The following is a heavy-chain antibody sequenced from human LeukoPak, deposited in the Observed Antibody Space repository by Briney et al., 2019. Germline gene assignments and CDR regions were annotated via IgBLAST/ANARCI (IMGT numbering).Heavy chain of an antibody. D-gene: IGHD3-3*01. CDR3: AKGAGDFWSGYYTGFDY. V-gene: IGHV3-7*03. CDR2: INKDGGEK. CDR1: GFTFSSYW. J-gene: IGHJ4*02. Sequence: PGGSLRLSCAASGFTFSSYWMSWVRQAPGKGLEWVANINKDGGEKYYVDSVKGRFTISRDNAKNSLYLQMNSLRAEDTAVYYCAKGAGDFWSGYYTGFDYWGQGTLVTVSS.